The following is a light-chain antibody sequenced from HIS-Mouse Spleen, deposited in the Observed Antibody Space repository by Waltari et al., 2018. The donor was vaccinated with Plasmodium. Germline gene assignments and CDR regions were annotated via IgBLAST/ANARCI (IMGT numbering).Light chain of an antibody. CDR1: QSISSY. J-gene: IGKJ1*01. CDR2: AAS. Sequence: DIQMTPSPYSLSASVGDRVTVTCRASQSISSYLNWYQQKPGKAPKLLIYAASSLQSGVPSRFSGSGSGTDFTLSISSLQPEDFATYYCQQSYSTWTFGQGTKVESK. V-gene: IGKV1-39*01. CDR3: QQSYSTWT.